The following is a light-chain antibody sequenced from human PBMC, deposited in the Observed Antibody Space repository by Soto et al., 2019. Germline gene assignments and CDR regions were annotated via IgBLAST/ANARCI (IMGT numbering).Light chain of an antibody. CDR1: QSVSSSY. V-gene: IGKV3D-20*01. CDR3: HQYGNSPYT. J-gene: IGKJ2*01. Sequence: EIVLTQSPATLSLSPGERATLSCGASQSVSSSYLAWYQQKPGLAPRLLIYDASSRATGIPDRFSGSGSGPDFTLTISRLEPEDFAVYYCHQYGNSPYTFGQGTKLEIK. CDR2: DAS.